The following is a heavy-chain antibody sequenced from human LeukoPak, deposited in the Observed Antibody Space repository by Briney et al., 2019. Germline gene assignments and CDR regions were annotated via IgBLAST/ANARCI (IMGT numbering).Heavy chain of an antibody. D-gene: IGHD1-26*01. CDR2: ISSSGSAI. Sequence: GGSLRLSCAASGFTFSSYEMNWVRQAPGKGLEWVSYISSSGSAIYYADSVKGRFTISRDNAKNSLYLQMNSLRAEDTAVYYCARVASGSYYPYYYYMDVWGKGTTVTVSS. J-gene: IGHJ6*03. V-gene: IGHV3-48*03. CDR1: GFTFSSYE. CDR3: ARVASGSYYPYYYYMDV.